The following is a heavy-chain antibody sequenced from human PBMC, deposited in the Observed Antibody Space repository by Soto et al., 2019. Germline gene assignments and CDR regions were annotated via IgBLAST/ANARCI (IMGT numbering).Heavy chain of an antibody. CDR1: GFTFSSFG. J-gene: IGHJ6*02. D-gene: IGHD1-26*01. Sequence: PGVSLRLSCTASGFTFSSFGMTWVRQAPGKGLEWVSAISGSGDSSYYADSVKGRFTISRDNPTNTLYMQINSLRAEDTAVYYCAKDVRGRGSFYIYLGMEVWGHGTTVSVTS. CDR2: ISGSGDSS. CDR3: AKDVRGRGSFYIYLGMEV. V-gene: IGHV3-23*01.